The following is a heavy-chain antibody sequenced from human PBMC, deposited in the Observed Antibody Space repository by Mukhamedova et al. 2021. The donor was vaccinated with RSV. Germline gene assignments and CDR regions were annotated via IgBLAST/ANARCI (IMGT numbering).Heavy chain of an antibody. V-gene: IGHV3-64D*06. CDR3: VKGGCSGTSCYIDY. D-gene: IGHD2-2*02. CDR2: ISSNGGST. J-gene: IGHJ4*02. Sequence: VRQAPGKGLEYVSAISSNGGSTYYADSVKGRFTISRDNSKNTLYLQMSSLRAEDTGVYYCVKGGCSGTSCYIDYWGQGTLVTVSS.